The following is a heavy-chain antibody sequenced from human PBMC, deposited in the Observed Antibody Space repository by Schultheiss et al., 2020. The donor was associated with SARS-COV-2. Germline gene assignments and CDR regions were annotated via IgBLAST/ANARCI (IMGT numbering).Heavy chain of an antibody. D-gene: IGHD6-13*01. V-gene: IGHV4-61*02. CDR1: GGSISSSSYY. Sequence: SETLSLTCTVSGGSISSSSYYWGWIRQPAGKGLEWIGRIYTSGSTNYNPSLKSRVTMSVDTSKNQFSLKLSSVTAADTAVYYCARKNMWSIAAAGPFDYWGQGTLVTVSS. J-gene: IGHJ4*02. CDR3: ARKNMWSIAAAGPFDY. CDR2: IYTSGST.